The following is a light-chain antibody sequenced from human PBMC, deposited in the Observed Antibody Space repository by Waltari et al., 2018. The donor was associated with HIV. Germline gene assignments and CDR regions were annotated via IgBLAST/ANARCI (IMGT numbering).Light chain of an antibody. CDR3: QQFHTYPMYT. Sequence: AIQLTQSPSSLSASVGDRVTITCRASQGISSALAWYQQKPGEAPKLLIYDASSLESGVPSRFSGSGSGTDFTLTISSLQPEDFATYYCQQFHTYPMYTFGQGTKLEIK. CDR2: DAS. J-gene: IGKJ2*01. V-gene: IGKV1-13*02. CDR1: QGISSA.